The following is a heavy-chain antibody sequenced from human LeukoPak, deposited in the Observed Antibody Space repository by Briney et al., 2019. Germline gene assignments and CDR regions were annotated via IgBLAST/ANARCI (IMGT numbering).Heavy chain of an antibody. CDR2: ISGSGGST. CDR3: AKDWSNYYDSSGMFDY. V-gene: IGHV3-23*01. CDR1: GFTFSSYA. Sequence: GGSLRLSCAASGFTFSSYAMSWVRQAPGKGLEWDSAISGSGGSTYYADSVKGRFTISRDNSKNTLYLQMNSLRAEDTAVYYCAKDWSNYYDSSGMFDYWGQGTLVTVSS. J-gene: IGHJ4*02. D-gene: IGHD3-22*01.